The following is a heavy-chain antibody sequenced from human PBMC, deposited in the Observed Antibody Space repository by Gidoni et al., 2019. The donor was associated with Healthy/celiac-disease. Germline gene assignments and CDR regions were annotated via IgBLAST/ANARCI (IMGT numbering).Heavy chain of an antibody. J-gene: IGHJ3*02. Sequence: EVQLVQSGPEVKKPGESLKLSCKRSGYSFTSYWIGWVRQMPGKGLEWMGIIYPGDSDTRYSPSFQGQVTISADKSISTAYLQWSSLKASDTAMYYCGTGSYHQDHAFDIWGQGTMVTVSS. CDR2: IYPGDSDT. CDR3: GTGSYHQDHAFDI. D-gene: IGHD1-26*01. V-gene: IGHV5-51*01. CDR1: GYSFTSYW.